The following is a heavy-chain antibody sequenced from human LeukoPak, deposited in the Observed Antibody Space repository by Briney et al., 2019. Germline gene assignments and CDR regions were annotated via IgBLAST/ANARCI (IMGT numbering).Heavy chain of an antibody. D-gene: IGHD6-13*01. CDR2: ISSSSSYT. Sequence: GGSLRLSCAASGFTFSSYSMSWVRQAPGKGLEWVSSISSSSSYTYYADSVKGRFTISRDNAKNSLYLQMNSLRAEDTAVYYCARDRSESGIAAAGDDYWGQGTLVTVSS. CDR1: GFTFSSYS. J-gene: IGHJ4*02. V-gene: IGHV3-21*01. CDR3: ARDRSESGIAAAGDDY.